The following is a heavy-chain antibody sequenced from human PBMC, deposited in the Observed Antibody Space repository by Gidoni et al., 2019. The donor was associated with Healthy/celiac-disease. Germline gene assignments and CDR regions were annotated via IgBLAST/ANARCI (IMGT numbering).Heavy chain of an antibody. CDR1: GYSISSGYY. V-gene: IGHV4-38-2*02. Sequence: QVQLQESGPGLVKPSETLSLTCAVSGYSISSGYYWGWIRQPPGKGLEWIGSIYHSGSTYYNPSLKSRVTISVDTSKNQFSLKLSSVTAADTAVYYCARDPSAAAGSFFDYWGQGTLVTVSS. D-gene: IGHD6-13*01. CDR2: IYHSGST. CDR3: ARDPSAAAGSFFDY. J-gene: IGHJ4*02.